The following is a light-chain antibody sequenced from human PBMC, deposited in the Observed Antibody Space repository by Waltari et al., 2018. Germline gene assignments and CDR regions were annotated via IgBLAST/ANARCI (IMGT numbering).Light chain of an antibody. V-gene: IGKV1-8*01. Sequence: AIRMTQSPSSLSASTGDRVTITCRASQAISSYLALYQQKPGKAPKFLIYATSTLQSGVPSRFSGSGFGTDFTLTINCLQSEDFATYYCQQYYNYPWTFGQGTKVVIK. CDR1: QAISSY. J-gene: IGKJ1*01. CDR2: ATS. CDR3: QQYYNYPWT.